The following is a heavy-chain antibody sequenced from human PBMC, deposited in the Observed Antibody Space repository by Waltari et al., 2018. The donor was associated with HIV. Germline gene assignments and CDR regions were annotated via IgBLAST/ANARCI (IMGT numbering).Heavy chain of an antibody. CDR1: GYTFTSFY. V-gene: IGHV1-46*01. CDR2: INPSGGST. D-gene: IGHD1-26*01. CDR3: ARVRRAVGASIDYFDY. Sequence: QVQLVQSGAEVKKPGASVKVSCKASGYTFTSFYMHWVRQAPGQGLEWMGMINPSGGSTTYAEKVQDRVTRTRDTSTRTVYMELSSLTSEDTAVYYCARVRRAVGASIDYFDYWGQGSLVTVSS. J-gene: IGHJ4*02.